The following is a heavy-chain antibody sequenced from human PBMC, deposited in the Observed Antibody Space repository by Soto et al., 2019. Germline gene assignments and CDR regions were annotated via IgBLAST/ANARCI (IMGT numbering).Heavy chain of an antibody. CDR2: INAGNGNT. CDR3: ARDRIVFWSGYDAFDI. CDR1: GYTFTSYA. V-gene: IGHV1-3*01. J-gene: IGHJ3*02. D-gene: IGHD3-3*01. Sequence: GASVKVSCKASGYTFTSYAMHWVRQAPGQRLEWMGWINAGNGNTKYSQKFQGRVTITRDTSASTAYMELSSLRSEDTAVYYCARDRIVFWSGYDAFDIWGQGTMVTVSS.